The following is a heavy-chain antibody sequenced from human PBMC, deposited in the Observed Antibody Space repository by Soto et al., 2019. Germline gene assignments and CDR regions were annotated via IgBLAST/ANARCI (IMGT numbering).Heavy chain of an antibody. V-gene: IGHV1-69*04. D-gene: IGHD2-15*01. J-gene: IGHJ4*02. CDR1: GGTFSSYT. CDR2: IIPILGIA. Sequence: ASVKVSCKASGGTFSSYTISWVRQAPGQGLEWMGRIIPILGIANYAQKFQGRVTITADKSTSTAYMELGSLRSEDTAVYYCARDLGYCSGGSCYSFGGLGFWGQGTLVTVSS. CDR3: ARDLGYCSGGSCYSFGGLGF.